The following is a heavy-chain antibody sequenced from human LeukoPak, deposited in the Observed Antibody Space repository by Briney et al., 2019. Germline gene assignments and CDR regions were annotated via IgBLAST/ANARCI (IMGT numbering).Heavy chain of an antibody. V-gene: IGHV4-34*01. CDR2: INPSGST. J-gene: IGHJ6*03. CDR3: ARGRHDITMIVVVMTSVSYYLDV. Sequence: SETLSLTCTVYGGSFSGYHWTWIRQSPGKGLEWIGDINPSGSTYYNPSLKSRPTISVDTSKNQFSLKLRSVTAADTAVYYCARGRHDITMIVVVMTSVSYYLDVWGKGTTVTVS. D-gene: IGHD3-22*01. CDR1: GGSFSGYH.